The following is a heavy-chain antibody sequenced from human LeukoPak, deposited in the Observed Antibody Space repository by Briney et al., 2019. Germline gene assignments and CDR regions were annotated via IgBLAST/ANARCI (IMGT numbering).Heavy chain of an antibody. CDR1: GGSISSSNW. J-gene: IGHJ5*02. V-gene: IGHV4-4*02. Sequence: PSETLSLTCTVSGGSISSSNWWSWVRQPPGKGLEWIGEIYHSGSTNYNPSLKSRVTISVDKSKNQFSLKLSSVTAADTAVYYCARESIAAGWFDPWGQGTLVTVSS. CDR2: IYHSGST. D-gene: IGHD6-13*01. CDR3: ARESIAAGWFDP.